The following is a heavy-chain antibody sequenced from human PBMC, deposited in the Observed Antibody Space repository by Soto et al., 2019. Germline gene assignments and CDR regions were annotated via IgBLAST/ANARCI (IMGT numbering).Heavy chain of an antibody. CDR1: GGTFSSYA. Sequence: QVQLVQSGAEVKKPGSSVKVSCKASGGTFSSYAISWVRQAPGQGLEWMGGIIPIFGTANYAQKFQGRVKITADESTCTAYMELSSLRSEDTAVYYRARDGFNTGGFGYGHCWGQGTLVTVSS. D-gene: IGHD5-18*01. CDR2: IIPIFGTA. V-gene: IGHV1-69*12. CDR3: ARDGFNTGGFGYGHC. J-gene: IGHJ4*02.